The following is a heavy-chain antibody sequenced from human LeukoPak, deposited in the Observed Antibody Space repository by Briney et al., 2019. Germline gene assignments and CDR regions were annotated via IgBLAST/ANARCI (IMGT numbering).Heavy chain of an antibody. Sequence: PGGSLRLSCAAFGFTFTDAWMTWARQAPGKGLEWVASINHNGNVNYYVDSVKGRFTISRDNAKNSLYLQMSNLRAEDTAVYFCARGGGLDVWGQGATVTVSS. CDR3: ARGGGLDV. D-gene: IGHD3-16*01. CDR2: INHNGNVN. J-gene: IGHJ6*02. CDR1: GFTFTDAW. V-gene: IGHV3-7*03.